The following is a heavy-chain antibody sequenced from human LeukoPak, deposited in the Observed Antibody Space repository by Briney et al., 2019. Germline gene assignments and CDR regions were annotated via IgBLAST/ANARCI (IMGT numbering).Heavy chain of an antibody. Sequence: SVKVSCKASGGTFSNYATSWVRQAPGQGLEWMGGIIPMFDTPIYAQKFQGRVTITADESTSTVYMELSSLRSEDTAVYFCASTDYYDSRGYGGSFAIWGQGTMVTVSS. J-gene: IGHJ3*02. CDR2: IIPMFDTP. V-gene: IGHV1-69*01. CDR1: GGTFSNYA. CDR3: ASTDYYDSRGYGGSFAI. D-gene: IGHD3-22*01.